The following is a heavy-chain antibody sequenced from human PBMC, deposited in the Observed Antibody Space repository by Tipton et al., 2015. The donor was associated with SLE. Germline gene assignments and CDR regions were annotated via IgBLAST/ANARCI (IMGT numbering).Heavy chain of an antibody. CDR2: IYYSGNT. Sequence: GLVKPSETLSLICTVSGGSINSSSYYWGWIRQPPRKGLEWIGNIYYSGNTYYNPSLRSRVTISVDTSKNHFSLNLSSVTAADTATYYCARQLWFGEFHFDNWGQGTLVTVSS. J-gene: IGHJ4*02. CDR3: ARQLWFGEFHFDN. CDR1: GGSINSSSYY. V-gene: IGHV4-39*01. D-gene: IGHD3-10*01.